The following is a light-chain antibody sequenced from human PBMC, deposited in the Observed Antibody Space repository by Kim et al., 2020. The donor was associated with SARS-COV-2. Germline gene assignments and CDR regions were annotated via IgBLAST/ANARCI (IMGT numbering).Light chain of an antibody. CDR2: GTS. CDR3: QQYGSSPLVT. Sequence: DIVLTQSPGTLSLSPGEGATLSCRASQSVSSNHLAWYQQKPGQAPRVLIHGTSNRPAGIPDRFSGSGSGTDFTLTISRLEPEDFAVYYCQQYGSSPLVTFGPGTKVDIK. CDR1: QSVSSNH. V-gene: IGKV3-20*01. J-gene: IGKJ3*01.